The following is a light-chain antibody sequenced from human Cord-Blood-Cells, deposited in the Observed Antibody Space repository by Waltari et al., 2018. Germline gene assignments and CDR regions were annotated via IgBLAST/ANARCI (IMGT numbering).Light chain of an antibody. J-gene: IGLJ3*02. CDR3: QVWDSSSDHWV. V-gene: IGLV3-21*03. CDR1: KIGSKS. CDR2: DDS. Sequence: SYVLTQPPSVSVAPGKTARITCGGNKIGSKSVHWYQQKPGQAPVLVVYDDSDRPSGCPERFSGANSGNTATLTISRVEAADEDDYYCQVWDSSSDHWVFGGGTKLTVL.